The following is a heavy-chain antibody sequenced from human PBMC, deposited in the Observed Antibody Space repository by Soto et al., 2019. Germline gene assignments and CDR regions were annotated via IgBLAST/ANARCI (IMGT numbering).Heavy chain of an antibody. CDR2: ISYDGSNK. V-gene: IGHV3-30*18. CDR1: GFTFSSYG. Sequence: PVGSLRLSCAASGFTFSSYGMHWVRQAPGKGLEWVAVISYDGSNKYYADSVKGRFTISRDNSKNTLYLQMNSLRAEDTAVYYCAKDQEDIVVVPAARAPFPYYYGMDVWGQGTTVTVSS. CDR3: AKDQEDIVVVPAARAPFPYYYGMDV. J-gene: IGHJ6*02. D-gene: IGHD2-2*01.